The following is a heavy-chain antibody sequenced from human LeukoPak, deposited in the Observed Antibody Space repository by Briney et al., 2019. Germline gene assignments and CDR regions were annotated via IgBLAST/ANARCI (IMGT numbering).Heavy chain of an antibody. CDR2: IRGKANSYAT. V-gene: IGHV3-73*01. CDR3: TTVAGDYYYYGMDV. D-gene: IGHD6-19*01. CDR1: GFTFSGSA. J-gene: IGHJ6*02. Sequence: GGSLRLSCAVSGFTFSGSAMHWVRQASGKGLEWIGRIRGKANSYATAYAASLKGRFTISRDDSQNTAYLQMNSLKTEDTAVYYCTTVAGDYYYYGMDVWGQGTTVTVSS.